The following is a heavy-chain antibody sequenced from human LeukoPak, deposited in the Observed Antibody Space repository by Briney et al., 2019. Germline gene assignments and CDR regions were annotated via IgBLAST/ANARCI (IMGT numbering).Heavy chain of an antibody. CDR2: IWYDGSNK. D-gene: IGHD4-17*01. V-gene: IGHV3-33*01. J-gene: IGHJ3*02. CDR1: GFTFSSYG. Sequence: GGSLRLSCAASGFTFSSYGMHWVRQAPGKGLEWVAVIWYDGSNKYYADSVKGRFTISRDNSKNTLYLQMNSLRAEDTAVYYCASGEPIYDAFDIWGQGTMVTVSS. CDR3: ASGEPIYDAFDI.